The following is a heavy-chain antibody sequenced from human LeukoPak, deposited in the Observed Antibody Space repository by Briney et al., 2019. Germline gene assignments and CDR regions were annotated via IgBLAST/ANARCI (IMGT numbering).Heavy chain of an antibody. Sequence: GGSLRLSCAASGFTFSNAWMSWVRQAPGKGLEWVGRIKSKTDGGTTDYAAPVKGRFTISRDDSKNTLYLQMNSLKTEDTAVYYCTTDARIQLWLSGYYFDYWGQGTLLTVSS. CDR2: IKSKTDGGTT. D-gene: IGHD5-18*01. CDR1: GFTFSNAW. V-gene: IGHV3-15*01. J-gene: IGHJ4*02. CDR3: TTDARIQLWLSGYYFDY.